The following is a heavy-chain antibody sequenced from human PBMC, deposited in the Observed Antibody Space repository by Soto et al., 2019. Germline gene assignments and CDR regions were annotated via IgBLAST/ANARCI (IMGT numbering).Heavy chain of an antibody. D-gene: IGHD6-13*01. J-gene: IGHJ6*02. CDR1: GGSISSSNW. CDR2: IHHSGKT. Sequence: QLLLQESGPGLVKPSGTLALTCAVAGGSISSSNWWTWVRQPPGKGLEWIGEIHHSGKTNYNPSLTRRLTISVDKSKNPFSLTVVSVTAAAAAVYYCARAPTTPSSQKRLISGLDVWGQGTTVAGSS. V-gene: IGHV4-4*02. CDR3: ARAPTTPSSQKRLISGLDV.